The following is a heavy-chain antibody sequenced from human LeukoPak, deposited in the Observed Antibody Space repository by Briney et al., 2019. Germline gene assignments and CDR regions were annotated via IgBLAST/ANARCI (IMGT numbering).Heavy chain of an antibody. CDR3: AREGPERPYYDFWSGYYSGPIYY. V-gene: IGHV5-10-1*01. CDR1: GYSFTSYW. D-gene: IGHD3-3*01. CDR2: IDPSDSYI. Sequence: GESLKISCKGSGYSFTSYWISWVRQMPGKGLEWMGRIDPSDSYINYSPSFQGHVTISADKSISTAYLQWSSLKASDTAMYYCAREGPERPYYDFWSGYYSGPIYYWGQGTLVTVSS. J-gene: IGHJ4*02.